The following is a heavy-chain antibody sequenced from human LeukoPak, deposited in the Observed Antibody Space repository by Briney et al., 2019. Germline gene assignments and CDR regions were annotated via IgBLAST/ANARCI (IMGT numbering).Heavy chain of an antibody. Sequence: SETLSLTCTVSGGSISSYYWSWIRQPAGKGLEWIGRIYTSGSTNYNPSLTSRVTISVDTSKNQCSLKLSSVTAADTAVYYCARDKYSSSINWFDPWGQGTLVTVSS. CDR2: IYTSGST. CDR3: ARDKYSSSINWFDP. D-gene: IGHD6-6*01. J-gene: IGHJ5*02. V-gene: IGHV4-4*07. CDR1: GGSISSYY.